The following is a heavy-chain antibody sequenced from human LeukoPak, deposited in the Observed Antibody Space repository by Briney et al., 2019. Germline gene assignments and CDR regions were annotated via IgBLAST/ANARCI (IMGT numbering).Heavy chain of an antibody. Sequence: PSETLSLTCTVSGGSISSYYWSWIRQPPGKGLEWIGYIYYSGSTNYNPSLKSRVTISVDTSKNQFSLKLSSVTAADTAVYYCARMISSGWFTPFDYWGQGTLVTVSS. CDR2: IYYSGST. D-gene: IGHD6-19*01. J-gene: IGHJ4*02. CDR1: GGSISSYY. CDR3: ARMISSGWFTPFDY. V-gene: IGHV4-59*01.